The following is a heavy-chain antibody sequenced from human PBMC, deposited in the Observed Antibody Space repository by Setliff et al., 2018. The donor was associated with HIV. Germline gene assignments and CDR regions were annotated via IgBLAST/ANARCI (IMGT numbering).Heavy chain of an antibody. Sequence: GESLRLSCKASGFSFRSYAMSWVRQAPGKGLEWVSGITGSGGSTYYADSVKGRSTISRDNSGDTLYLHINSLRAEDTAVYYCAKASRGEYYDNSGFFVTYFDYWGQGKLVTVSS. D-gene: IGHD3-22*01. CDR3: AKASRGEYYDNSGFFVTYFDY. CDR1: GFSFRSYA. CDR2: ITGSGGST. J-gene: IGHJ4*02. V-gene: IGHV3-23*01.